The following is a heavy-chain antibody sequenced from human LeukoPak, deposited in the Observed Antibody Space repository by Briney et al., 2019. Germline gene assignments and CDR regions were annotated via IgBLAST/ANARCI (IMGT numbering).Heavy chain of an antibody. CDR1: GGSISSGGYY. CDR3: AGLTAMEYYFDY. J-gene: IGHJ4*02. CDR2: IYYSGST. Sequence: SETLSLTCTVSGGSISSGGYYWSWIRQHPGKGLEWIGYIYYSGSTYYNPSLKSRVTISVDRSKNQFSLKLSSVTAADTAVYYCAGLTAMEYYFDYWGQGTLVTVSS. D-gene: IGHD5-18*01. V-gene: IGHV4-31*09.